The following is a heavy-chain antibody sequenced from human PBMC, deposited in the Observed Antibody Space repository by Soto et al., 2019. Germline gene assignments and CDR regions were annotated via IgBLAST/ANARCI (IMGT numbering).Heavy chain of an antibody. CDR3: ARGVGASHDFDS. D-gene: IGHD1-26*01. J-gene: IGHJ4*02. CDR1: GYTFTGYY. Sequence: ASVKVSCNASGYTFTGYYMHWVRRAPGQGLEWKGWINPNSGGTNYAQKFQGWVTMTRDTSISTAYMELRRMRSDDTAVYYCARGVGASHDFDSWGQGTPITVSS. V-gene: IGHV1-2*04. CDR2: INPNSGGT.